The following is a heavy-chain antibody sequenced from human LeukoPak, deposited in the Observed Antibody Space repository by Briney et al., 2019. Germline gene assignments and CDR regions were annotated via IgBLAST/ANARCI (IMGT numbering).Heavy chain of an antibody. V-gene: IGHV3-66*01. D-gene: IGHD2-21*01. Sequence: GGSLRLPSAASGFTFNSSYMSWVRQAPGKGLEWVSVVYSGDRTYYADSVKGRFTISRHDSTNTLYLLMNSLRAEDTAVYYCARAYLIHYWGQGTLVTVSS. CDR3: ARAYLIHY. CDR1: GFTFNSSY. CDR2: VYSGDRT. J-gene: IGHJ4*02.